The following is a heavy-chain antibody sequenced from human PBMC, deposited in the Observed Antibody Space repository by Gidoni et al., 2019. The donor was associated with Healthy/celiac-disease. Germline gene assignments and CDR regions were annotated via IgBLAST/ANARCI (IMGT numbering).Heavy chain of an antibody. Sequence: EVQLVESGGGLVQPGRSLRLSCAASGFPFVDSAMHWVRQAPGKGLEWVSGISWNSGSIGYADSVKGRFTISRDNAKNSLYLQMNSLRAEDTALYYCAKDMGNSGSYYQGPDYWGQGTLVTVSS. V-gene: IGHV3-9*01. CDR2: ISWNSGSI. D-gene: IGHD1-26*01. J-gene: IGHJ4*02. CDR1: GFPFVDSA. CDR3: AKDMGNSGSYYQGPDY.